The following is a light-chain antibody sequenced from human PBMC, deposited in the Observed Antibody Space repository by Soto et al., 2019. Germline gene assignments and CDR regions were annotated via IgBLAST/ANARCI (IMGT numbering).Light chain of an antibody. CDR2: DVS. V-gene: IGLV2-14*01. CDR3: SSYTSTSTLV. CDR1: SGDIGNNNY. Sequence: QSALTQPASVSGSPGQSITISCTGTSGDIGNNNYVSWYQQEPGKAPKLTIYDVSNRPSGVSNRFSGSKSGNTASLTISGIQTEDEADYYCSSYTSTSTLVFGGGTKLTVL. J-gene: IGLJ3*02.